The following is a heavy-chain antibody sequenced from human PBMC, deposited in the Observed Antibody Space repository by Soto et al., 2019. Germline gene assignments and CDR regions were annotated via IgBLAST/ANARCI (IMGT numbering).Heavy chain of an antibody. V-gene: IGHV4-39*01. J-gene: IGHJ4*02. D-gene: IGHD1-26*01. CDR2: IYYSGST. Sequence: QLLESGPGLVKPSETLSLTCTVSGGSISSSSYYWGWIRQPPGKGLEWIGSIYYSGSTYYNPSLKSRVTISVDTSKNQFSLKLSSVTAADTAVYYCARGRELSSAFDYWGQGTLVTVSS. CDR3: ARGRELSSAFDY. CDR1: GGSISSSSYY.